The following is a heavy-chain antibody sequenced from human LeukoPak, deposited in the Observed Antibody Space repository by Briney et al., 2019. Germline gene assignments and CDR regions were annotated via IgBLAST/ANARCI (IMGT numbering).Heavy chain of an antibody. CDR2: IDHSGST. J-gene: IGHJ6*03. D-gene: IGHD4-17*01. V-gene: IGHV4-34*01. CDR3: ARDGRTNYGDYGYYYYYMDV. CDR1: GGSFSGHY. Sequence: SEILSLTCAVYGGSFSGHYWSCIRQPPGKGLEWIGEIDHSGSTNYNPSLKSRVTISLDTSKNQFSLNLTSVTAADTAVYYCARDGRTNYGDYGYYYYYMDVWGKGTTVTISS.